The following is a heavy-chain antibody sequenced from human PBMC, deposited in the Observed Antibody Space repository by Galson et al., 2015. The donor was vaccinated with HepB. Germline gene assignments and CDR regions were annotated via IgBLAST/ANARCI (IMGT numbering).Heavy chain of an antibody. D-gene: IGHD3-16*01. CDR1: GYTFTGYY. Sequence: SVKVSCKASGYTFTGYYMHWVRQAPGQGLEWMGRINPNSGGTNYAQKFQGRVTMTRDTSISTAYMELSRLRSDDTAVYYCARELRLNNWFDPWGQGTLVTVSS. V-gene: IGHV1-2*06. CDR3: ARELRLNNWFDP. J-gene: IGHJ5*02. CDR2: INPNSGGT.